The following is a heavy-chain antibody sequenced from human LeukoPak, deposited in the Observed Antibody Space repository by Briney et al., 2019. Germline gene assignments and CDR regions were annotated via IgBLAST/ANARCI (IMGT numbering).Heavy chain of an antibody. J-gene: IGHJ5*02. V-gene: IGHV4-4*07. CDR3: ARDYMRTARKQLIRSAMNWFDP. CDR2: IYTSGST. CDR1: AGSISSYY. Sequence: PSETLSLTCTVSAGSISSYYWSWIRQPAGKGLEWIGRIYTSGSTNYNPSLKSRVTMSVDTSKNQFSLKLSSVTAADTAVYYCARDYMRTARKQLIRSAMNWFDPWGQGTLVTVSS. D-gene: IGHD6-13*01.